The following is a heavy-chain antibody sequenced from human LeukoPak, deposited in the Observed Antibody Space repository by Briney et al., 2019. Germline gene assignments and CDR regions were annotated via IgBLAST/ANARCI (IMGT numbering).Heavy chain of an antibody. D-gene: IGHD1-26*01. CDR2: IKNDGRSP. CDR3: ARDPHGGSGSDPHDAFDI. CDR1: GFTFSIYA. J-gene: IGHJ3*02. Sequence: GGSLRLSCAASGFTFSIYAMSWVRQAPGKGLVWVSRIKNDGRSPSYADSVKGRFTISSDNAKDTVYLQIDSLGAEDTAVYYCARDPHGGSGSDPHDAFDIWGQGTMVTVSS. V-gene: IGHV3-74*01.